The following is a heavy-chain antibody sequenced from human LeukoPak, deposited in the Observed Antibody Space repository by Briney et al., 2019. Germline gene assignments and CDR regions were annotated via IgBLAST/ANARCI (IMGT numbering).Heavy chain of an antibody. V-gene: IGHV4-38-2*02. D-gene: IGHD6-6*01. CDR3: ARAYGSSAGLNP. CDR1: AYSISSGYY. Sequence: PSETLSLTCTVSAYSISSGYYWGWIRQPPGKGLEWIGSIYHSGSTYYNPSLKSRVTISVDTSKNQFSLKLSSVTAADTAVYYCARAYGSSAGLNPWGQGTLVTVSS. J-gene: IGHJ5*02. CDR2: IYHSGST.